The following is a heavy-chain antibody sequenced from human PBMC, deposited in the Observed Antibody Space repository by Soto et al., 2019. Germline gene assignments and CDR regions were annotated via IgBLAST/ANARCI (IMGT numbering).Heavy chain of an antibody. J-gene: IGHJ4*02. Sequence: GGSLRLSCAASGFTFSSYAMSWVRQAPGKGLEWVSAISGSGGSTYYADSVKGRFTISRDNSKNTLYLQMNSLRAEDTAVYYCAKDTGYYGDRRADFDYWGQGTLVTVSS. CDR1: GFTFSSYA. V-gene: IGHV3-23*01. D-gene: IGHD4-17*01. CDR2: ISGSGGST. CDR3: AKDTGYYGDRRADFDY.